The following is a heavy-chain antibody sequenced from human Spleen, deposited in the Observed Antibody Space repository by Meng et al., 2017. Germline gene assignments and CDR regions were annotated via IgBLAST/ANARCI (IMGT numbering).Heavy chain of an antibody. J-gene: IGHJ5*02. D-gene: IGHD3-9*01. CDR3: ARLRGGLKYFDWYNWFDP. Sequence: GESLKISCKGSGYSFTSYWIGWVRQMPGKGLEWMGIIYPGDSDTRYSPSLQGQVTISADKSISTAYLQWSSLKASDTAMYYCARLRGGLKYFDWYNWFDPWGQGTLVTVSS. CDR2: IYPGDSDT. CDR1: GYSFTSYW. V-gene: IGHV5-51*01.